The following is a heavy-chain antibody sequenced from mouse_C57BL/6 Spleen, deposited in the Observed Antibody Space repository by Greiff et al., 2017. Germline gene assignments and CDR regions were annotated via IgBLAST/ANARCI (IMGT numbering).Heavy chain of an antibody. Sequence: DVKLQESGPGLVKPSQSLSLTCSVTGYSITSGYYWNWIRQFPGNKLEWMGYISYDGSNNYNPSLKNRISITRDTSKNQFFLKLNSVTTEDTATYYCARGGSSFSWFAYWGQGTLVTVSA. CDR2: ISYDGSN. J-gene: IGHJ3*01. D-gene: IGHD1-1*01. CDR3: ARGGSSFSWFAY. V-gene: IGHV3-6*01. CDR1: GYSITSGYY.